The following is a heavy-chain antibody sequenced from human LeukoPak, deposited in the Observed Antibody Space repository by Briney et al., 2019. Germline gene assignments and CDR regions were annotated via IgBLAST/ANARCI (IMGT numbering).Heavy chain of an antibody. V-gene: IGHV3-74*01. CDR3: ARDLFFSDAGYSSGWRAEYFHH. Sequence: GGSLRLSCAASGFTFSSHWMHWVRQAPGKGVVWVSRINGAGSSTSYADSVKGRFTVSRDNAKNTLNLQINSLRAEDTAVYYCARDLFFSDAGYSSGWRAEYFHHWGQGTLVTVSS. CDR1: GFTFSSHW. D-gene: IGHD6-19*01. J-gene: IGHJ1*01. CDR2: INGAGSST.